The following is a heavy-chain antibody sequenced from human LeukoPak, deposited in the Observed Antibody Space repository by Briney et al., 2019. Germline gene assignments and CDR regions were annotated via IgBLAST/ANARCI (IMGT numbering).Heavy chain of an antibody. CDR3: ATNQYCSGGSCYDY. V-gene: IGHV3-23*01. CDR2: FSGSGGGT. D-gene: IGHD2-15*01. CDR1: GFTFSSYA. Sequence: GGSLRLSCAASGFTFSSYAMSWVRQAPGKGLEWVSAFSGSGGGTYYADSVKGRFTISRDNSKNSLYLQMNSLRDEDTAVYYCATNQYCSGGSCYDYWGQGTLVTVSS. J-gene: IGHJ4*02.